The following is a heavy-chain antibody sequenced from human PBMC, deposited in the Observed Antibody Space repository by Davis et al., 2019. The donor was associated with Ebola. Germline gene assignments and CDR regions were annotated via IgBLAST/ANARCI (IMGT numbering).Heavy chain of an antibody. Sequence: AASVQVSCKASGYTFTSYYMHWVRQAPGQGLEWMGLINPIGGSTSYAQKFQGRVTMTRDTSTSTVYMELRSLRSDDTAVYYCARGNTMVRGVSWFDPWGQGTLVTVSS. CDR1: GYTFTSYY. D-gene: IGHD3-10*01. V-gene: IGHV1-46*01. CDR2: INPIGGST. CDR3: ARGNTMVRGVSWFDP. J-gene: IGHJ5*02.